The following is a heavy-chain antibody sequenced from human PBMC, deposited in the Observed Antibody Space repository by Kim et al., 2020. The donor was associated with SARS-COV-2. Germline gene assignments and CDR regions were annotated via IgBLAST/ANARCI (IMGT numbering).Heavy chain of an antibody. D-gene: IGHD1-1*01. V-gene: IGHV3-15*01. Sequence: GGSLRLSCAASRFTFINAWKSWVRQAPGKGLEWVGRIKANADGGTTDYADPVKGRFTISRDDSTNTLYLQMNGLKTEDSAVYYCTTLQMATTIPDYWGQGTLVTVSS. CDR1: RFTFINAW. CDR2: IKANADGGTT. CDR3: TTLQMATTIPDY. J-gene: IGHJ4*02.